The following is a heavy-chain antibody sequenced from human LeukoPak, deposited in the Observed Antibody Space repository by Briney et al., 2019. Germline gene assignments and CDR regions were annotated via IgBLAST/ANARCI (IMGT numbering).Heavy chain of an antibody. J-gene: IGHJ4*02. Sequence: SETLSLTCVVSGGSVSGYYWGWIRQHPGKGLEWIGYIYYSGSTYYNPSLKSRVTISVDPSKNHFSLKLTSVTAADTAVYYCAREDISYFDYWGQGTLVTVSS. CDR1: GGSVSGYY. D-gene: IGHD2-21*01. V-gene: IGHV4-31*11. CDR3: AREDISYFDY. CDR2: IYYSGST.